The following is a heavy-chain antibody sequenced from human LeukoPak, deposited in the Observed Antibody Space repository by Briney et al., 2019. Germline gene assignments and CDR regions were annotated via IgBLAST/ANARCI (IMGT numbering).Heavy chain of an antibody. Sequence: PGGSLRLSCAASGFTFGNYAMSWVRLAPGKGLEWVSSISGSGGSTYNADSVKGRFTISRDNSKNTLYLQINSLRAEDTAVYYCAKDFGSGSYYDFWGQGTLVSVSS. J-gene: IGHJ4*02. CDR1: GFTFGNYA. V-gene: IGHV3-23*01. D-gene: IGHD3-10*01. CDR3: AKDFGSGSYYDF. CDR2: ISGSGGST.